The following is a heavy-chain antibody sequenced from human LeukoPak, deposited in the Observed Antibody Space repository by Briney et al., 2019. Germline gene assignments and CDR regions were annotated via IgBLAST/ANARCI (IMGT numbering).Heavy chain of an antibody. V-gene: IGHV3-11*06. Sequence: GGSLRLSCAASGFTFSDYYMSWIRQAPGKGLEWVSYISSSSSYTNHADSVKGRFTISRDNAKNSLYLQMNSLRAEDTAVYYCARVEVRGDNWFDPWGQGTLVTVSS. CDR1: GFTFSDYY. J-gene: IGHJ5*02. CDR2: ISSSSSYT. D-gene: IGHD3-10*01. CDR3: ARVEVRGDNWFDP.